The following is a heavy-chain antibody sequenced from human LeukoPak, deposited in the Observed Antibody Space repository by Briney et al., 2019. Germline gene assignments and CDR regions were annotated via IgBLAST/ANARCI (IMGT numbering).Heavy chain of an antibody. CDR1: GGSISSSSYY. J-gene: IGHJ3*02. D-gene: IGHD1-26*01. CDR2: IYYSGST. Sequence: PSETLSLTCSVSGGSISSSSYYWGWIRQPPGKGLEWIGGIYYSGSTYYNPSLKSRVTISVDTSKNQFSLKLSSVTAADTAVYFCARDRGIYSGSDAFDIWGQGTMVTVSS. CDR3: ARDRGIYSGSDAFDI. V-gene: IGHV4-39*07.